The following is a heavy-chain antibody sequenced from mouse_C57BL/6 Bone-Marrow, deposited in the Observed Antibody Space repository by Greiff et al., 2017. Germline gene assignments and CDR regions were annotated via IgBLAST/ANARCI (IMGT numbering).Heavy chain of an antibody. D-gene: IGHD1-1*01. V-gene: IGHV1-81*01. Sequence: QVQLQQSGAELARPGASVKLSCKASGYTFTSYGISWVKQRTGQGLEWIGEIYPRSGNTYYNAKFKGKATLTADKSSSTAYMELRSLTSEDSAVYFCARRSYYYGSSLYYYAMDYWGQGTSVTVSS. CDR1: GYTFTSYG. CDR3: ARRSYYYGSSLYYYAMDY. J-gene: IGHJ4*01. CDR2: IYPRSGNT.